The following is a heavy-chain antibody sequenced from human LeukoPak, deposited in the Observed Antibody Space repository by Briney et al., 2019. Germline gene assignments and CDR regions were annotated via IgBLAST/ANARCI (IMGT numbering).Heavy chain of an antibody. J-gene: IGHJ4*02. CDR1: GFTFSSYA. Sequence: GGSLRLSCAASGFTFSSYAMHWVRQAPGKGLEWVAVKSYDGSNKYYADSVKGRFTISRDNSKNTLYLQMNSLRAEDTAVYYCARDGPKWLLLRWLDYWGQGTLVTVSS. CDR3: ARDGPKWLLLRWLDY. CDR2: KSYDGSNK. D-gene: IGHD3-22*01. V-gene: IGHV3-30-3*01.